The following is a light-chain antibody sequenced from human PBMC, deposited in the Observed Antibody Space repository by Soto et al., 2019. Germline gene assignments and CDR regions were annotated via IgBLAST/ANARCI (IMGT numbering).Light chain of an antibody. CDR2: EGH. CDR1: SNFVGSYSL. V-gene: IGLV2-23*01. Sequence: QSALTQPASVSGSPGQSITISCTGNSNFVGSYSLVSWYQQHPGKAPKLMISEGHRRPSGVPDRFSGSYSVNTASLTISGLQADDEADYYCCLYVGGTTYVFGTGTKLTVL. CDR3: CLYVGGTTYV. J-gene: IGLJ1*01.